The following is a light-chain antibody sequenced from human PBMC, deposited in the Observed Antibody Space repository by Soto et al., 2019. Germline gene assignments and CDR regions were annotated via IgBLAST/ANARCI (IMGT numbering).Light chain of an antibody. V-gene: IGLV1-51*01. CDR3: GAWDNSLSVFL. CDR1: GSNIENNY. Sequence: QSVLTQPPSVSAAPGQKVTVSCSGSGSNIENNYVSWYQQLPGTAPKLLIYDNNNRPSGIPDRFSGSKSGTSATLGITGLQTGDEAHYYCGAWDNSLSVFLFGGGTKVTVL. J-gene: IGLJ2*01. CDR2: DNN.